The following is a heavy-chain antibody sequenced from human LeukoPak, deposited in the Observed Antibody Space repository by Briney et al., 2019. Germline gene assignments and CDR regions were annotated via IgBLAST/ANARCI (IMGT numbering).Heavy chain of an antibody. V-gene: IGHV5-51*01. CDR3: ARHGHSSSLSFGYNWFAP. CDR2: IYPGDSDT. Sequence: GESLKISCKGSGYSFTSYWIGWGRQMPGKGLECRGIIYPGDSDTRYSPSFQGQVTISADKSISTAYLQSSSLKASDTAMYYCARHGHSSSLSFGYNWFAPWGQGTLVTVSS. CDR1: GYSFTSYW. D-gene: IGHD6-13*01. J-gene: IGHJ5*02.